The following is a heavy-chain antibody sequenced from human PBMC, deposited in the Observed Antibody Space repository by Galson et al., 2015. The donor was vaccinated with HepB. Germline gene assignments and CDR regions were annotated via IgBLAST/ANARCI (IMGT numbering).Heavy chain of an antibody. J-gene: IGHJ3*02. CDR1: GFTFRTYA. CDR3: AKDRVGAAPLGTFDM. Sequence: SLRLSCAASGFTFRTYAMTWVRQAPGKGLEWVSIISSSGATYYADAVKGRFTISRDNSKNRLYLQMNSLRAADTAIYYCAKDRVGAAPLGTFDMWGQGTLVTVSS. V-gene: IGHV3-23*01. D-gene: IGHD1-26*01. CDR2: ISSSGAT.